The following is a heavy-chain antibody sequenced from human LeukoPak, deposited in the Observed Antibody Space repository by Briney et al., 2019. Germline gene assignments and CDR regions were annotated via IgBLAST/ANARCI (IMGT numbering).Heavy chain of an antibody. CDR3: ARVQDYSKYGAGYMDV. CDR1: GGSFSGYY. J-gene: IGHJ6*03. D-gene: IGHD4-11*01. V-gene: IGHV4-34*01. CDR2: INHSGST. Sequence: KPSETLSLTCAVYGGSFSGYYWSWIRQPPGKGLEWIGEINHSGSTNYNPSLKSRVTISVDTSKNQFSLKLSSVTAADTAVYYCARVQDYSKYGAGYMDVWGKGTTVTVSS.